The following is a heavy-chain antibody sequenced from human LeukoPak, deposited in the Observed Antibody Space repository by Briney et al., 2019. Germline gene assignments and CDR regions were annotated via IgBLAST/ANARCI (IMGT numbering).Heavy chain of an antibody. CDR3: AKRRAAGGPYYFDY. D-gene: IGHD6-13*01. CDR2: IGSDGST. J-gene: IGHJ4*02. V-gene: IGHV3-23*01. Sequence: GGSLRLSCAASGFTFSVYAMSWVRQAPGKGLEWVSGIGSDGSTHYAESVKGRFAISRDNSKSTLYLQMNSLRAEDTALYYCAKRRAAGGPYYFDYWGQGTLVTVSS. CDR1: GFTFSVYA.